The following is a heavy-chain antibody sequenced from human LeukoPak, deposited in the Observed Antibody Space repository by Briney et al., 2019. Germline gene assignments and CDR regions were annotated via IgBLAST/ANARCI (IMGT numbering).Heavy chain of an antibody. CDR2: IRNKANRHTT. V-gene: IGHV3-72*01. Sequence: GGSLRLSCAASGFTFSDHYMDWVRQAPGKGLEWVGRIRNKANRHTTEYAASVKGRFTISRDDSKNSLYLQMNSLKTEDTAVYYCARAGILPDRRLDYWGQGTLVTVSS. D-gene: IGHD2-15*01. CDR3: ARAGILPDRRLDY. CDR1: GFTFSDHY. J-gene: IGHJ4*02.